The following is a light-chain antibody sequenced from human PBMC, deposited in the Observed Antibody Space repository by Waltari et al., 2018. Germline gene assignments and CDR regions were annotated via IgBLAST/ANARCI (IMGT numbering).Light chain of an antibody. CDR3: QQYNNWPPLT. J-gene: IGKJ4*01. CDR1: QSVSSK. Sequence: ESLLTQSPATLSVYPGERATRSCRASQSVSSKLAWYQQKPGQAPRLLIYGASTRATGIPARFSGSGSGTEFTLTISSLQSEDFAVYYCQQYNNWPPLTFGGGTKVEIK. CDR2: GAS. V-gene: IGKV3-15*01.